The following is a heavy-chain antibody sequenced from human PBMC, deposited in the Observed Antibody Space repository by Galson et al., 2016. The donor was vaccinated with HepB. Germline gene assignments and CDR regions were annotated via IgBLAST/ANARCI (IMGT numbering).Heavy chain of an antibody. CDR2: SGSGGPT. CDR3: ANSVLEYDILTGYYRRGADY. CDR1: GFTFGSYA. Sequence: SLRLSCAASGFTFGSYAMSWVRQAPGKGLEWVSSSGSGGPTYYADSVKGRFTISRDNSKNTLFLQMHSLRADETAVYYCANSVLEYDILTGYYRRGADYWGQGTLVTVSS. D-gene: IGHD3-9*01. J-gene: IGHJ4*02. V-gene: IGHV3-23*01.